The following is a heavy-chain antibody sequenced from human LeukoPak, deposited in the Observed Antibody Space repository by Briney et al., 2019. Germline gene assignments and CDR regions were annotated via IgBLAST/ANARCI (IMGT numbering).Heavy chain of an antibody. Sequence: SQTLSLTCAISGDSFSSNSAAWNWLTQSPSRGLEWLGRTYYRSKWYNDYAVSVKSLITINPDTPKNQFSLQLNSVTPEDTAVYYCARDRPTGIIEHWGQGTLVTVSS. V-gene: IGHV6-1*01. CDR3: ARDRPTGIIEH. J-gene: IGHJ5*02. CDR2: TYYRSKWYN. D-gene: IGHD1-1*01. CDR1: GDSFSSNSAA.